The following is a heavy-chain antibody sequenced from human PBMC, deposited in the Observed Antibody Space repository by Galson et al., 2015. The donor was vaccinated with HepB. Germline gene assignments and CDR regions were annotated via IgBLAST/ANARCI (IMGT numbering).Heavy chain of an antibody. Sequence: SVKVSCKASGYTFTSYYMHWVRQAPGQGLEWMGIINPSGGSTSYAQKFQGRVTMTRDTSTSTVYMELSSLRSEDTAVYYCARDSRLTMVRGGDAFDIWGQGTMVTVSS. CDR2: INPSGGST. CDR3: ARDSRLTMVRGGDAFDI. V-gene: IGHV1-46*01. CDR1: GYTFTSYY. D-gene: IGHD3-10*01. J-gene: IGHJ3*02.